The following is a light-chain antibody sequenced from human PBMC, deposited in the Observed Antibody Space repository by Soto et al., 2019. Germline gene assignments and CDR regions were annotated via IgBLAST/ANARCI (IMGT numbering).Light chain of an antibody. Sequence: DIQMTQAPSSLSASVGDRVTLTCRASQSVAGYLNWYQQKPGGAPHLLIYAASTLQSGVPSRFSGSGSGTNFKLTTSSLQPQDLATYYWQQSYTSAWTIGPGTKVDIK. V-gene: IGKV1-39*01. CDR1: QSVAGY. CDR2: AAS. CDR3: QQSYTSAWT. J-gene: IGKJ1*01.